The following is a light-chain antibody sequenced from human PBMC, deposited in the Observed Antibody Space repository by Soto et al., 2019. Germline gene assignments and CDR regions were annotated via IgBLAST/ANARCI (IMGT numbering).Light chain of an antibody. CDR3: QSYYSSLSGYV. Sequence: QSALTQPPSVSGAPGQRVTISCTGSSSNIGAGYDVHWYQQLPGTAPKLLIYGNSNRPSGVPDRFSGSKSGTSASLAITGLQAEDEADYYCQSYYSSLSGYVFGTGTKVTV. V-gene: IGLV1-40*01. CDR2: GNS. J-gene: IGLJ1*01. CDR1: SSNIGAGYD.